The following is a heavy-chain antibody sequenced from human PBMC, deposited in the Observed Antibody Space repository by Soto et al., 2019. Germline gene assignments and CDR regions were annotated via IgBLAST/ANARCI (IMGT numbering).Heavy chain of an antibody. CDR2: ISGRGGST. CDR3: AKVVPDSSGSNWLDP. D-gene: IGHD6-19*01. V-gene: IGHV3-23*01. J-gene: IGHJ5*02. CDR1: GFTFSSYA. Sequence: PGGSLRLSCEASGFTFSSYAMSWVRQAPEKGLEWVSLISGRGGSTYYADSVKGRFTISRDNSNNTVSLQMNSLRADDTAIYYCAKVVPDSSGSNWLDPWGQGTLVTVSS.